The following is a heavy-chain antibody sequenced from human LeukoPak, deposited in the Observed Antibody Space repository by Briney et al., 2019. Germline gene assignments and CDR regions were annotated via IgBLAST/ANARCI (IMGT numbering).Heavy chain of an antibody. D-gene: IGHD3-22*01. CDR3: ARVERYYYSSGYYP. J-gene: IGHJ5*02. CDR2: ISAYNGNT. V-gene: IGHV1-18*01. CDR1: GYTFSNFG. Sequence: GASLKVSCKASGYTFSNFGISWVRQAPGQRPEWMGWISAYNGNTNYAQNLQDRVTLTTDTSTTTVYMELKSLRSDDTAVYYCARVERYYYSSGYYPWGQGTLVTVSS.